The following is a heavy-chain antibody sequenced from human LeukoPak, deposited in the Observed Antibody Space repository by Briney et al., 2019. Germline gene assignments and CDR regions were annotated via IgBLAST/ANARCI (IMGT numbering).Heavy chain of an antibody. CDR3: ARGTTGGYSPSH. D-gene: IGHD5-12*01. CDR2: ISGSSSYT. J-gene: IGHJ4*02. CDR1: GFTFSTYS. V-gene: IGHV3-21*01. Sequence: PGGSLRLSCAASGFTFSTYSMNWVRQAPGKGLEWVSSISGSSSYTLYADSVRGRFTISRDNAKNSLYLQMNSLRAEDTAVYYCARGTTGGYSPSHWGQGTLVTVSS.